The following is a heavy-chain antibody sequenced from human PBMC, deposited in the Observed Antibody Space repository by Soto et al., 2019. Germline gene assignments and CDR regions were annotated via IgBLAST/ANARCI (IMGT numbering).Heavy chain of an antibody. Sequence: SLTCAISGDSVSSNSAAWNWIRQSPSRGLEWLGRTYYRSKWYNDYAVSVKSRITINPDTSKNQFSLQLNSVTPEDTAVYYCARDLRIAVAVYYYGMDVWGQGTTVTVSS. CDR3: ARDLRIAVAVYYYGMDV. CDR2: TYYRSKWYN. D-gene: IGHD6-19*01. V-gene: IGHV6-1*01. J-gene: IGHJ6*02. CDR1: GDSVSSNSAA.